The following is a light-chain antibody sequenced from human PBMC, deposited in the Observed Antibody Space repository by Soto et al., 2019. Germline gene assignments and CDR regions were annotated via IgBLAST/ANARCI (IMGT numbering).Light chain of an antibody. Sequence: DIVMTQSPATLSVSPGERATLSCRASQSISSNLAWYQQKPGQAPRLLMFRTSNRATGIPARFSGSGSGTDFTLTISSLEPEDFAVYYCQQRSNWPPTFGQGTRLEIK. CDR3: QQRSNWPPT. CDR2: RTS. CDR1: QSISSN. J-gene: IGKJ5*01. V-gene: IGKV3-11*01.